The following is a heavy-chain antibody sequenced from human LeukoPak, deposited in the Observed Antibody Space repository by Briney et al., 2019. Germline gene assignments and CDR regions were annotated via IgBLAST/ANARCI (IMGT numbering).Heavy chain of an antibody. D-gene: IGHD6-19*01. J-gene: IGHJ4*02. Sequence: GGSLRLSCAASGFTFRNHLMHWVRQAPGKGLVWVSCINSDGSSTSYADSVKGRFTISRDNSKSTLLLQMNSLRAEDTAVYYCAKVRWDNSGWYYLDSWGQGTLVTVSS. CDR3: AKVRWDNSGWYYLDS. CDR2: INSDGSST. V-gene: IGHV3-74*01. CDR1: GFTFRNHL.